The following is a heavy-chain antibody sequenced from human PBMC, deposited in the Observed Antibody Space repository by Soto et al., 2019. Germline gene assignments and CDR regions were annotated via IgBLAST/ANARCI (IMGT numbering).Heavy chain of an antibody. V-gene: IGHV1-69*06. CDR2: IIPIFGTA. Sequence: SVKVSCKASGGTFRSYAISWVRQAPGQGLEWMGGIIPIFGTANYAQKFQGRVTITADKSTSTAYMELSSLRSEDTAVYYCAREEGITMVRGVKYGMDVWGQGTTVTVPS. CDR1: GGTFRSYA. J-gene: IGHJ6*02. D-gene: IGHD3-10*01. CDR3: AREEGITMVRGVKYGMDV.